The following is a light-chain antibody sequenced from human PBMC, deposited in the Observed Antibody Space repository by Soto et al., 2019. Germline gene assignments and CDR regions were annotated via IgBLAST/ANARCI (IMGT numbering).Light chain of an antibody. CDR3: QQANSFPIT. J-gene: IGKJ5*01. V-gene: IGKV1-5*03. CDR2: KAS. Sequence: DIQMTQSPSSLSASFGDRFTITCRASQTISSWLAWYQQKPGKAPKLLIYKASTLKSGVPSRFSGSGSGTEFTLTISSLQPDDFATYYCQQANSFPITFGQGTRLEI. CDR1: QTISSW.